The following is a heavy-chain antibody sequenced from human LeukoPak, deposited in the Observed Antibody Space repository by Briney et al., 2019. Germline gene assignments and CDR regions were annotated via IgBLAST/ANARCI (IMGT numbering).Heavy chain of an antibody. V-gene: IGHV4-34*01. J-gene: IGHJ4*02. Sequence: SETLSLTCAVYGGSFSGYYWSWIRQPPGKGLEWIGEINHSGSTNYNPSLKSRVAISVDTSKNQFSLKLSSVTAADTAVYYCARHESQYYYDSSGLFDYWGQGTLVTVSS. CDR2: INHSGST. CDR1: GGSFSGYY. CDR3: ARHESQYYYDSSGLFDY. D-gene: IGHD3-22*01.